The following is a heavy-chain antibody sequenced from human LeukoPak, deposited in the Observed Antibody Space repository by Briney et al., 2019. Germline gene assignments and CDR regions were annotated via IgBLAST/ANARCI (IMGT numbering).Heavy chain of an antibody. Sequence: PSETLSLTCAVYGGSFSGYYWSWIRQPPGKGLEWVSYISSSGSTIYYADSVKGRFTISRDNAKNSLYLQMNSLRAEDTAVYYCASSSPGFDIWGQGTMVTVSS. CDR1: GGSFSGYY. V-gene: IGHV3-11*01. D-gene: IGHD2-2*01. CDR3: ASSSPGFDI. J-gene: IGHJ3*02. CDR2: ISSSGSTI.